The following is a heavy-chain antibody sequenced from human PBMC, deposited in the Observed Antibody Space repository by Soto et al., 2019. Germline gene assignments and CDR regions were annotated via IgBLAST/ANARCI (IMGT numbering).Heavy chain of an antibody. CDR3: AGIYSGSPGGTLRY. D-gene: IGHD1-26*01. V-gene: IGHV4-31*03. CDR2: IYYSGST. CDR1: GGSISSGGYY. Sequence: QVQLQESGPGLVKPSQTLSLTCTVSGGSISSGGYYWSWIRQHPGKGLEWIGYIYYSGSTYYNPSLKSRVTISVDTSKTRFSLKLSSVTAAGTAVYYCAGIYSGSPGGTLRYWGQGTLVTVSS. J-gene: IGHJ4*02.